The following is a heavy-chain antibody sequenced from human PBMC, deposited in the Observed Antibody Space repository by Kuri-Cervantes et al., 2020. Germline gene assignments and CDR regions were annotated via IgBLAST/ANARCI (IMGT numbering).Heavy chain of an antibody. CDR2: IYTSGST. CDR1: GGSISSYY. V-gene: IGHV4-4*07. D-gene: IGHD2-2*01. Sequence: GSLRLSCTVSGGSISSYYWSWIRQPAGKGLEWIGRIYTSGSTNYNPSLKSRVTMSVDTSKNQFSLKLSSVTAADTAVYYCARGVVPAAISTYYYYYGMDVWGQGTTVTVSS. J-gene: IGHJ6*02. CDR3: ARGVVPAAISTYYYYYGMDV.